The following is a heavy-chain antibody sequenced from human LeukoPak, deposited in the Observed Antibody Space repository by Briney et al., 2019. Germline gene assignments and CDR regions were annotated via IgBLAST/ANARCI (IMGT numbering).Heavy chain of an antibody. CDR2: ISWNSGSI. Sequence: GGSLRLSCAASGFTFDDYAMRWVRQAPGKGLEWVSGISWNSGSIGYADSVKGRFTISRDNAKNSLYLQMNSLRAEDTALYYCAKVSRYFDWVHPYFDYWGQGTLVTVSS. D-gene: IGHD3-9*01. CDR3: AKVSRYFDWVHPYFDY. V-gene: IGHV3-9*01. CDR1: GFTFDDYA. J-gene: IGHJ4*02.